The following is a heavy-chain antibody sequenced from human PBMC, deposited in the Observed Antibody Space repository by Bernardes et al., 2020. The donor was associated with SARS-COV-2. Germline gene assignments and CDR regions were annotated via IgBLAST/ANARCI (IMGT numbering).Heavy chain of an antibody. J-gene: IGHJ4*02. Sequence: GGSLRLSCAASGFTFSSYSMNWVRQAPGKGLEWVSSISSSSYIYYADSVKGRFTISRDNAKNSLYLQMNSLRAEDTAVYYCARDGPVVAAKDYWGQGTLVTVSS. D-gene: IGHD2-15*01. CDR3: ARDGPVVAAKDY. CDR1: GFTFSSYS. CDR2: ISSSSYI. V-gene: IGHV3-21*01.